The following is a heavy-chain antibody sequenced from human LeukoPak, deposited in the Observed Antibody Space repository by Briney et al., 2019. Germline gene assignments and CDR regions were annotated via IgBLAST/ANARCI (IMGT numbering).Heavy chain of an antibody. V-gene: IGHV3-74*01. J-gene: IGHJ4*02. CDR2: IDSDGSST. CDR3: ARGTIAAPGTDY. CDR1: GFTFSSYW. Sequence: GSLRLSCAASGFTFSSYWMHWVRQGPGKGLVWVSTIDSDGSSTGYAYSVKGRFTISRDNAKNTLYLQMNSLRAEDTAVYYCARGTIAAPGTDYWGQGTLVTVSS. D-gene: IGHD6-13*01.